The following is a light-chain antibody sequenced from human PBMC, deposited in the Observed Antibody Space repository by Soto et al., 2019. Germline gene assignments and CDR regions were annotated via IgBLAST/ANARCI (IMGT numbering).Light chain of an antibody. J-gene: IGKJ5*01. CDR1: QSISSSY. CDR2: GAS. CDR3: QQYTGPPTT. Sequence: EIVLPQSPGTLSLSPGKRATLSCRASQSISSSYLAWYQQRPGQAPRLLIYGASSRATGIPDRFSGSGSGTEFTLTITRLEPEDSAVYFCQQYTGPPTTFGQGTRLEIK. V-gene: IGKV3-20*01.